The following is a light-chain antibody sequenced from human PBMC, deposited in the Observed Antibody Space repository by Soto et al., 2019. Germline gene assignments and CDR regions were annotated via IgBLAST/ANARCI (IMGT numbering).Light chain of an antibody. V-gene: IGLV2-8*01. CDR2: EVN. CDR3: SSYAGSSNV. J-gene: IGLJ1*01. Sequence: QSVLAQPPSASGSPGRSVAISCTGTSSDVGGYNYVSWYQQHPGKAPKLMIYEVNKRPSGVPDRFPGSKSGNTASLTVSGLQAEDEADYYCSSYAGSSNVFGTGTKVTVL. CDR1: SSDVGGYNY.